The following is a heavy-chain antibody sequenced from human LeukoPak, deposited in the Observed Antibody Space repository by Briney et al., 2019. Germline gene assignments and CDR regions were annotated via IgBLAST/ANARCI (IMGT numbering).Heavy chain of an antibody. J-gene: IGHJ2*01. CDR3: ARGDDSGAHYPSRFDL. V-gene: IGHV4-59*01. CDR2: VSYNGNT. D-gene: IGHD3-22*01. Sequence: SETLSLTCAVSGDFLNNSLWSWIRQPPGEGLEWIGDVSYNGNTSHNPSLKSRVTMSVDTSKNYFSLTVTSVTAADTAVYFCARGDDSGAHYPSRFDLWGRGTLVTVSS. CDR1: GDFLNNSL.